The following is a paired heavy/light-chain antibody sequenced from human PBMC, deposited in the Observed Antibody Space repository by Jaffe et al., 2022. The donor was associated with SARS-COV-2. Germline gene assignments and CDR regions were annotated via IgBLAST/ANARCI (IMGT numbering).Light chain of an antibody. CDR3: QQANTFPLT. Sequence: DIQMTQSPSSVSASVGDRVTITCRASQGIATWLAWYQQRPGKAPKLLIYAASSLQGGVPSRFSGSGSGTDFTLTISSLQPEDFATYYCQQANTFPLTFGGGTKVEIK. J-gene: IGKJ4*01. CDR2: AAS. V-gene: IGKV1-12*01. CDR1: QGIATW.
Heavy chain of an antibody. CDR2: MYYSGST. V-gene: IGHV4-39*01. CDR1: GGSISSSSYY. Sequence: QLQLQESGPGLVKPSETLSLTCTVSGGSISSSSYYWAWIRQPPGKGLEWIGTMYYSGSTYYNPSLKSRVTISVDTSKNQFSLKLSPVTAADTAVYYCASRDSSNWYNWFDPWGQGTLVTVSS. CDR3: ASRDSSNWYNWFDP. J-gene: IGHJ5*02. D-gene: IGHD6-13*01.